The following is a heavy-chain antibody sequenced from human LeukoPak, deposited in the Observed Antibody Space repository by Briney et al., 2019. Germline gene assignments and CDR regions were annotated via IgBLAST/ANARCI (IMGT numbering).Heavy chain of an antibody. D-gene: IGHD3-3*01. CDR1: GFTFSSYG. Sequence: GGSLRLSCAASGFTFSSYGMHWVRQAPGKGLEWVAVISYDGSNKYYADSVKGRFTVSRDNSKNTLYLQMNSLRGEDTAVYYCAKDPGKFWSGHDYWGQGTLVTVSS. J-gene: IGHJ4*02. CDR3: AKDPGKFWSGHDY. V-gene: IGHV3-30*18. CDR2: ISYDGSNK.